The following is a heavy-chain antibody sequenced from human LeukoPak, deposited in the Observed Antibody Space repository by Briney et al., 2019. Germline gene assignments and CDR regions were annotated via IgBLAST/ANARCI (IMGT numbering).Heavy chain of an antibody. Sequence: GGSLRLSCAASGFTFSSYAMSWVRQAPGKGLEWVSVISGSAVNTDYADSVKGRFTISRDNSNNTLYLQMNRLRAEDTALYYCAKDIVVVAVASDAFDLWGQGTMVTVSS. CDR1: GFTFSSYA. D-gene: IGHD2-2*01. CDR2: ISGSAVNT. CDR3: AKDIVVVAVASDAFDL. J-gene: IGHJ3*01. V-gene: IGHV3-23*01.